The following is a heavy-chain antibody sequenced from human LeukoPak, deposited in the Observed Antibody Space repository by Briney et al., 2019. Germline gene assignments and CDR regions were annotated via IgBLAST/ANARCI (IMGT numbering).Heavy chain of an antibody. D-gene: IGHD2/OR15-2a*01. CDR2: IRYDGSNK. J-gene: IGHJ4*02. Sequence: PGGSLRLSCAASGFSFSSYGMHWVRQAPGKGLEWVAFIRYDGSNKYYADSVKGRFTISRDNSKNTLYLHMSSLRGEDTAVYYCARDFSDWGQGTLVTVSS. CDR3: ARDFSD. CDR1: GFSFSSYG. V-gene: IGHV3-30*02.